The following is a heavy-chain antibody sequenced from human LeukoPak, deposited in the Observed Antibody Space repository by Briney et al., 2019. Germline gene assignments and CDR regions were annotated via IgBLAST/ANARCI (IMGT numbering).Heavy chain of an antibody. D-gene: IGHD3-3*01. CDR2: IRPYDGKT. CDR3: AREHRSLGDYDFWSGHSNFDY. V-gene: IGHV1-18*01. CDR1: GYTFTTSG. Sequence: ASVKVSCKASGYTFTTSGISWVRQAPGQGLEWMGWIRPYDGKTNYAQNLQGRVTMTTDTSTSTVYMELSRLRSDDTAVYYCAREHRSLGDYDFWSGHSNFDYWGQGTLVTVSS. J-gene: IGHJ4*02.